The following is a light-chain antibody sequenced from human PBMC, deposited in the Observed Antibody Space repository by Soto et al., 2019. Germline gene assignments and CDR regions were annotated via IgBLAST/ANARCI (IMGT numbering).Light chain of an antibody. J-gene: IGKJ1*01. CDR2: DAS. CDR1: QSVSSSY. V-gene: IGKV3-20*01. Sequence: EIVLTQSPGTLSLSPGERATLSCRASQSVSSSYIAWYQQKPGQPPRLLISDASSRATGIPDRFSGSGSGTDFTLTISSLEPEDFAVYYCQQYGRSPPSWTFGQGTKVEIK. CDR3: QQYGRSPPSWT.